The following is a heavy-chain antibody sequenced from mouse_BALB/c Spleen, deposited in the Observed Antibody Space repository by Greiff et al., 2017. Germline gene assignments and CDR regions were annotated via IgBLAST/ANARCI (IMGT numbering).Heavy chain of an antibody. D-gene: IGHD2-1*01. Sequence: EVQVVESGGGLVKPGGSLKLSCAASGFTFSDYYMYWVRQTPEKRLEWVATISDGGSYTYYPDSVKGRFTISRDNAKNNLYLQMSSLKSEDTAMYYCARGSGNFAWFAYWGQGTLVTVSA. CDR2: ISDGGSYT. CDR3: ARGSGNFAWFAY. V-gene: IGHV5-4*02. J-gene: IGHJ3*01. CDR1: GFTFSDYY.